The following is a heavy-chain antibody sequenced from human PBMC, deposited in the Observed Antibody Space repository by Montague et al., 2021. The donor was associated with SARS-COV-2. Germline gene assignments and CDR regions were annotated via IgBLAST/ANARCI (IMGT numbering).Heavy chain of an antibody. D-gene: IGHD3-10*01. CDR1: GGSISSSSYY. CDR2: IFYSGST. Sequence: ETLSLTCTVSGGSISSSSYYWGWIRQPPGKGLEWIGSIFYSGSTDYNPSLKSRVTISVDTSKNQFSLKLSSVTAADTAVYYCASMVWAQVYYFDYWGQGTLVTVSS. CDR3: ASMVWAQVYYFDY. J-gene: IGHJ4*02. V-gene: IGHV4-39*01.